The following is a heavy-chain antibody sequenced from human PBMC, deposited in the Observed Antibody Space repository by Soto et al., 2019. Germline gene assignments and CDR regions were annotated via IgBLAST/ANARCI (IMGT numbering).Heavy chain of an antibody. J-gene: IGHJ3*02. CDR3: ASGGVSDDYGGNQNDACDI. CDR2: IIPIFGTA. Sequence: QVQLVQSGAEVKKPGSSVKVSWKASAGTFSSYAISWVRQAPGQGLEWMGGIIPIFGTANYAQKFQGRVTITADESTSTAYMELSSLISEDTAVYYCASGGVSDDYGGNQNDACDIWGQGTMVTVSS. D-gene: IGHD4-17*01. V-gene: IGHV1-69*12. CDR1: AGTFSSYA.